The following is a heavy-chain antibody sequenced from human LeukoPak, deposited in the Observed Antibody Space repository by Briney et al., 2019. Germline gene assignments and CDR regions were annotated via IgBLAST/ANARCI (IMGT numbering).Heavy chain of an antibody. CDR3: ARPVDTAMAGMDV. V-gene: IGHV4-34*01. J-gene: IGHJ6*02. CDR1: GGSFSGYY. Sequence: SETLSLTCAVYGGSFSGYYWSWIRQPPGKGLEWIGEINHSGSTNYNPSLKSRVTISVDTSKNQFSLKLSSVTAADTAVYYCARPVDTAMAGMDVWGQGTTVTVSS. CDR2: INHSGST. D-gene: IGHD5-18*01.